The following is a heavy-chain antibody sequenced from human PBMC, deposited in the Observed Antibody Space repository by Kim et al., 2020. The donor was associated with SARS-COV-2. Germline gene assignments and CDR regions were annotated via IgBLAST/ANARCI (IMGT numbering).Heavy chain of an antibody. CDR3: TRIPGTTLAFWDAFDV. D-gene: IGHD1-1*01. Sequence: GGSLRLSCAASGFTFSDSPIHWVRQASGKGLEWVGRIRSKGYSYATAYAASVKVRISISKDDSESSPHLQMNRPKNEDMAEYYCTRIPGTTLAFWDAFDV. J-gene: IGHJ3*01. V-gene: IGHV3-73*01. CDR2: IRSKGYSYAT. CDR1: GFTFSDSP.